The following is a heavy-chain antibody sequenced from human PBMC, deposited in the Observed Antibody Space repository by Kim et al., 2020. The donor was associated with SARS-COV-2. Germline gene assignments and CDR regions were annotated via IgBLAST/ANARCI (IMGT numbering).Heavy chain of an antibody. CDR1: GDSITSGSSY. J-gene: IGHJ4*02. CDR2: VYYSGTT. D-gene: IGHD3-10*01. V-gene: IGHV4-39*01. CDR3: ARQGPSFYGSGTFYY. Sequence: SETLSLTCAITGDSITSGSSYWGWLHQPPGKGLEWIGNVYYSGTTYYNPSLKSRATISVDASRNQFSLNLKAVRDTDTAVYYCARQGPSFYGSGTFYYWGQGTLVTVSS.